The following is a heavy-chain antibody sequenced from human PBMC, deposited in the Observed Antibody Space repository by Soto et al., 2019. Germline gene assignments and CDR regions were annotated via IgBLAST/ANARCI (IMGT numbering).Heavy chain of an antibody. CDR3: AKYKAGATSIFDY. CDR1: GFTFGTYT. Sequence: EVQLLESGGGLVQPGGSLRLSCAASGFTFGTYTLSWVRQTPGKGLEWVSSLSGSGDRTYYADSVQGRFTITRDNSKNTLYLQMNSLRAEDTAVYYCAKYKAGATSIFDYWGQVTLVTVSS. J-gene: IGHJ4*02. CDR2: LSGSGDRT. D-gene: IGHD1-26*01. V-gene: IGHV3-23*01.